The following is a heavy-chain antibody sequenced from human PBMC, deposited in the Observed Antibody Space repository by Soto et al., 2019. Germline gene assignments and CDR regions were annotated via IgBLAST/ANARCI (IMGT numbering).Heavy chain of an antibody. CDR3: ARDRNVPGYGDYSDSIDM. CDR1: GFPFSTYG. J-gene: IGHJ3*02. Sequence: QVQLVESGGGVVQPGTSLRLSCAVSGFPFSTYGFHWVRQPPGKGLEWVAVIVSDGSAKYHADSVEGRFTISRDNSKDTLYLQMNSLRAEDTAVYYCARDRNVPGYGDYSDSIDMWGQGTMVTVSS. V-gene: IGHV3-33*01. D-gene: IGHD4-17*01. CDR2: IVSDGSAK.